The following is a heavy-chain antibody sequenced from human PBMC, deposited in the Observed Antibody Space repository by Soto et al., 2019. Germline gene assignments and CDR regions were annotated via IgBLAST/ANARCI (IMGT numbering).Heavy chain of an antibody. D-gene: IGHD3-16*02. Sequence: PGGSLRLCCAASGFTFSNAWMSWVRQAPGKGLEWVGRIKSKTDGGTTDYAAPVKGRFTISRDDSKNTLYLQMNSLKTEDTAVYYCTTGITFGGVIVKAYYYYGMDVWGQGTTVTVSS. CDR1: GFTFSNAW. CDR3: TTGITFGGVIVKAYYYYGMDV. CDR2: IKSKTDGGTT. V-gene: IGHV3-15*01. J-gene: IGHJ6*02.